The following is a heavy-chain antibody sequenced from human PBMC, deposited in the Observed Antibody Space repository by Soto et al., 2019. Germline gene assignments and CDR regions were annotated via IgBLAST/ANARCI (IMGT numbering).Heavy chain of an antibody. Sequence: QVQLEESGPGLVKPSQTLSLTCTVSGGAISSSDHYWSWIRQHPGKGLEWIGWIFKSGSTYYNPSLKSRVTLSVDTSKTPFSLKLTSVTAADTAVYYCARGWGYWDYWGQGSLVTVSS. J-gene: IGHJ4*02. CDR2: IFKSGST. CDR1: GGAISSSDHY. D-gene: IGHD3-22*01. V-gene: IGHV4-31*03. CDR3: ARGWGYWDY.